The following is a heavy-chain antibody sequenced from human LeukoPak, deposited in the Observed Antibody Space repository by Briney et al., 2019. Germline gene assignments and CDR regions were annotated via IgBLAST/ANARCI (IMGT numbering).Heavy chain of an antibody. CDR2: IKQDGSEK. CDR1: GGSISSYY. CDR3: ARGSARYCSSTSCYGNYYYYYMDV. Sequence: ETLSLTCTVSGGSISSYYWSWVRQAPGKGLEWVANIKQDGSEKYYVDSVKGRFTISRDNAKNSLYLQMNSLRAEDTAVYYCARGSARYCSSTSCYGNYYYYYMDVWGKGTTVTVSS. J-gene: IGHJ6*03. D-gene: IGHD2-2*01. V-gene: IGHV3-7*01.